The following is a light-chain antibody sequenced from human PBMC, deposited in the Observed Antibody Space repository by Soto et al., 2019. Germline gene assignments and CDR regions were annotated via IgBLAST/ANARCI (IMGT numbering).Light chain of an antibody. CDR3: QQYNSYSGA. CDR2: DAS. V-gene: IGKV1-5*01. Sequence: DIQMTQSPSTLSASVGDIVTITCRASQGISSWLAWYQQKPGKAPKLLIYDASSLESGVPSRFSGSGSGTEFTLTISSLQPDDFATYYCQQYNSYSGAFGQGTKLEIK. CDR1: QGISSW. J-gene: IGKJ2*01.